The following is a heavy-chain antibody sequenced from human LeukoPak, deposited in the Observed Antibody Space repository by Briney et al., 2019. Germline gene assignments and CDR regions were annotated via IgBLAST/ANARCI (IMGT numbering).Heavy chain of an antibody. J-gene: IGHJ4*02. CDR2: ISDSGGNT. V-gene: IGHV3-23*01. CDR1: GLTFSTYG. Sequence: PGGSLRLSCAASGLTFSTYGMSWVRQAPGKGLEWVSGISDSGGNTYYIDSVKGRFTISRDNSKSTLYLQMNSLRAEDTAVYYCAKVLPGITVVALFDDWGQGTLVTVSS. CDR3: AKVLPGITVVALFDD. D-gene: IGHD6-19*01.